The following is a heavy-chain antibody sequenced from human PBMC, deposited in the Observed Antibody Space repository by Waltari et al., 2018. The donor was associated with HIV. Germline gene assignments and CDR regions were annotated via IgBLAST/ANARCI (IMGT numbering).Heavy chain of an antibody. J-gene: IGHJ5*02. D-gene: IGHD6-6*01. CDR3: ARTLVSSGLVRFDP. CDR2: INTDTGNP. V-gene: IGHV7-4-1*02. Sequence: QVQLVQSGSESKTPGASVRVSCKASGYSITSHAITWVRQAPGQGLEWMGWINTDTGNPTYAPGFTGRFVFSVDSTVRTAYLQISSLMVDDTAVYYCARTLVSSGLVRFDPWGQGTLVTVSS. CDR1: GYSITSHA.